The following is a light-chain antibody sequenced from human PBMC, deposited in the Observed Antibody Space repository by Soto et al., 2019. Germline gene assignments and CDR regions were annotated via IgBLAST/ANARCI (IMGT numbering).Light chain of an antibody. Sequence: EIVLTQSPGTLPLSPGERATLSCRASQSVSSSYLDWYQQKPGQATRLLIYGASSRATCIPDRFSGSGSGTDSALTISRLELEDFAVYYCHQYGGPPPTLGQVTKVEIK. CDR3: HQYGGPPPT. CDR1: QSVSSSY. CDR2: GAS. J-gene: IGKJ1*01. V-gene: IGKV3-20*01.